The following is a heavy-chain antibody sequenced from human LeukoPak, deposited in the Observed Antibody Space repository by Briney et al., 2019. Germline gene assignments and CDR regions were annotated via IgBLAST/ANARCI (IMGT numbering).Heavy chain of an antibody. CDR3: ARSLASYYYDSSGYYWFDY. V-gene: IGHV1-8*01. D-gene: IGHD3-22*01. J-gene: IGHJ4*02. CDR2: MNPNSGNT. Sequence: ASAKVSCKASGYTFTSYDINWVRQATGQGLEWMGWMNPNSGNTGYAQKFQGRVTMTRNTSIGTAYMELSSLRSEDTAVYYCARSLASYYYDSSGYYWFDYWGQGTLVTVSS. CDR1: GYTFTSYD.